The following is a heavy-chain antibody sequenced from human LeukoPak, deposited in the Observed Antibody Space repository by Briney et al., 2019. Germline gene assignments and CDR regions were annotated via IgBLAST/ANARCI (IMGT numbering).Heavy chain of an antibody. V-gene: IGHV3-23*01. CDR3: ARGDIVVVPAAISYYYYYYGMDV. J-gene: IGHJ6*04. D-gene: IGHD2-2*02. Sequence: GGSLRLSCAASGFTFSSYAMSGVRQAPGKGLEWVSAISGSGASTYYTDSVRGRFTISRDNAKNSLYLQMNSLRAEDTAVYYRARGDIVVVPAAISYYYYYYGMDVWGKGTTVTVSS. CDR1: GFTFSSYA. CDR2: ISGSGAST.